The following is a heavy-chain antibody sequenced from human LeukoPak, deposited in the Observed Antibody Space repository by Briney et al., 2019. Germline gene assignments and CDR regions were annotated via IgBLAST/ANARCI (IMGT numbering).Heavy chain of an antibody. D-gene: IGHD6-19*01. J-gene: IGHJ5*01. CDR3: AKDISTGWSTDS. CDR2: IWYDGNDK. CDR1: GFIFRNHG. Sequence: GGSLRLSCTASGFIFRNHGMHWVRQAPGKGLEWVTFIWYDGNDKYYADSVKGRFTISRDNSMNTLYLQMSSLKAEDTAVYYCAKDISTGWSTDSWGQGTLVTVSS. V-gene: IGHV3-30*02.